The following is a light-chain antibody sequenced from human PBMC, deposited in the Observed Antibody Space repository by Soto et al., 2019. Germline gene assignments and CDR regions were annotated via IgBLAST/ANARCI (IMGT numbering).Light chain of an antibody. Sequence: QSVLAQPASVSGSPGQSIAISCTGTSSDVGAYNYVSWYQQHPGKAPKLIAHEVSDRPSGVSDRFSGSKSGNTASLTISGLQAEDEADYYCSSYTGAYTLVFGTGTKLTVL. CDR1: SSDVGAYNY. CDR2: EVS. V-gene: IGLV2-14*01. CDR3: SSYTGAYTLV. J-gene: IGLJ1*01.